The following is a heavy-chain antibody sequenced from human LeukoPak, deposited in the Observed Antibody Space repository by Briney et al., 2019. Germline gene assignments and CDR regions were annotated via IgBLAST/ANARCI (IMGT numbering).Heavy chain of an antibody. Sequence: PSETLSLTCTVSGGSKSSYYWTWIRRPPGKGLEWIGYIYYSGTTAYNPSLKSRVTISVDTSKNQFSLKLDSVTAADTAVYYCATWYYDSGGYRYFDYWGQGTLVTVSS. CDR3: ATWYYDSGGYRYFDY. D-gene: IGHD3-22*01. V-gene: IGHV4-59*01. J-gene: IGHJ4*02. CDR1: GGSKSSYY. CDR2: IYYSGTT.